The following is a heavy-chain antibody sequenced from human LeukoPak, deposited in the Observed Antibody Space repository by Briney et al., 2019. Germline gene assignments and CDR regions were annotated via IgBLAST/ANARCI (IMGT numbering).Heavy chain of an antibody. Sequence: GGSLRLSCVASGFTFRSNWMSWVRQAPRKGLEWVAKINQDGSQTNYVDSVKGRFTISRDNAKNSLHLQMNSLRADDTAVYYCAKYNDYDFDYWGQGTLVTVSP. CDR3: AKYNDYDFDY. D-gene: IGHD4-17*01. CDR1: GFTFRSNW. CDR2: INQDGSQT. V-gene: IGHV3-7*01. J-gene: IGHJ4*02.